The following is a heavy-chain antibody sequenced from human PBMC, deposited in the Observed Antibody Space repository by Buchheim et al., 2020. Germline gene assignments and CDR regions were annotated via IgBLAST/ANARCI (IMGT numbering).Heavy chain of an antibody. CDR3: ARDPSWDST. V-gene: IGHV3-21*01. J-gene: IGHJ5*02. CDR2: ISSSSSYI. Sequence: EVQLVESRGGLVKPGGSLRLSCAASGFTFSSYSMNWVRQAPGKGLEWVSSISSSSSYIYYAESVKGRFNISRDNAKNSLYLQMNSLRAEDTAVYYCARDPSWDSTWGQGTL. CDR1: GFTFSSYS. D-gene: IGHD3-22*01.